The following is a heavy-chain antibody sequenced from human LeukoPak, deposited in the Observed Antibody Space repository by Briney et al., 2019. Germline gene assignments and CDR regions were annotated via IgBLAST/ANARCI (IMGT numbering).Heavy chain of an antibody. D-gene: IGHD6-13*01. Sequence: GGSLRLSCAASGFTFSSYGMYWVRQAPGKGLEWVAFIRYDGSNKYYADSVKGRFTISRDNSKNTLYLQMKSLRAEDTAVYYCARVTGYVMEDYFDYWGQGTLVTVSS. CDR3: ARVTGYVMEDYFDY. CDR2: IRYDGSNK. V-gene: IGHV3-30*02. CDR1: GFTFSSYG. J-gene: IGHJ4*02.